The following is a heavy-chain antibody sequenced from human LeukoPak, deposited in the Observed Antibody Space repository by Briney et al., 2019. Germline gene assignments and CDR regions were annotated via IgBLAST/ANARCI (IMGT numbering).Heavy chain of an antibody. Sequence: GGSLRLSCAASGFTFNTYAMSWVRQSPGKGLEWVSAISASGGTTYYADSVKGRFTISRDNSENTLFLQMNSLRAEDTAVYYCAKEPREYCSSTSCPNWFDSWGQGTLVTVSS. J-gene: IGHJ5*01. CDR3: AKEPREYCSSTSCPNWFDS. CDR1: GFTFNTYA. CDR2: ISASGGTT. D-gene: IGHD2-2*01. V-gene: IGHV3-23*01.